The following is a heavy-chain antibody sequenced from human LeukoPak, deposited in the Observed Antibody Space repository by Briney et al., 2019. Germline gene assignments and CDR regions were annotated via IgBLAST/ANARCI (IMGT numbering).Heavy chain of an antibody. CDR3: ARDHCGGDCYFPDAFDI. J-gene: IGHJ3*02. D-gene: IGHD2-21*02. V-gene: IGHV4-59*01. CDR1: GGSISSYY. CDR2: IYYGGST. Sequence: SETMSLTCTVSGGSISSYYWSWIRQPPGKGLEWIGYIYYGGSTNYNPSLKSRVTISVDTSKSQFSLKLSSVTAADTAVYYCARDHCGGDCYFPDAFDIWGQGTMVTVSS.